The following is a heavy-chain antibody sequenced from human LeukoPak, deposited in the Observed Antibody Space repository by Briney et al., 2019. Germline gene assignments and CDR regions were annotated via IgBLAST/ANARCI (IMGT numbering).Heavy chain of an antibody. V-gene: IGHV4-39*07. CDR2: IYYSGST. CDR1: GGSISSSSYY. CDR3: ARDKSYSYGYGLDY. D-gene: IGHD5-18*01. J-gene: IGHJ4*02. Sequence: SETLSLTCTVSGGSISSSSYYWGWIRQPPGKGLEWIGSIYYSGSTYYNPSLKSRVTISVDTSKNQFSLKLSSVTAADTAVYYCARDKSYSYGYGLDYWGQGTLVTVSS.